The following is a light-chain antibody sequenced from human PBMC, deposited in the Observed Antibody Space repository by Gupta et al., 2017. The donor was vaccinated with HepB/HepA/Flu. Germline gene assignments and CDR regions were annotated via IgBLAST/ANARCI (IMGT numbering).Light chain of an antibody. V-gene: IGLV1-40*01. Sequence: QPVLKQPPSVPGAPGQRVTISCTGTRSNIGAGYDVHWYQQVPGTAPKLLIFGNNNRPSGVPDRFSGSKSAPSASLAITGLLAEDEADYYCQSYDSGLDGLVFGGGTKRTVL. CDR1: RSNIGAGYD. CDR2: GNN. J-gene: IGLJ2*01. CDR3: QSYDSGLDGLV.